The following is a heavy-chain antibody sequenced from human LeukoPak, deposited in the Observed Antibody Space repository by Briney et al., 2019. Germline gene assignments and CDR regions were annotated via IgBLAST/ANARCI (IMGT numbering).Heavy chain of an antibody. CDR3: ARRLTQYDCFDP. Sequence: SQTLSLTCAVSGDSVSSNSVTWNWIRQSPSRGLEWLGRTYYRSTWYNDYAVSVRGRITVNPDTSKDQFSLHLNSVTPEDTAVYYCARRLTQYDCFDPWGQGILVTVSS. V-gene: IGHV6-1*01. J-gene: IGHJ5*02. D-gene: IGHD2-2*01. CDR2: TYYRSTWYN. CDR1: GDSVSSNSVT.